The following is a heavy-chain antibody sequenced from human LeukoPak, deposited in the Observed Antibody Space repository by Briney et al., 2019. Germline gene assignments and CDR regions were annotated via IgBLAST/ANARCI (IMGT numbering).Heavy chain of an antibody. CDR3: ARGTYYDLPNCFDP. J-gene: IGHJ5*02. CDR1: RFTFSRYS. V-gene: IGHV3-21*01. Sequence: GGSLRLSCAASRFTFSRYSMNWVRQAPGKGLEWVSFISSSSSHIYYADSVKGRFTISRDNARNSLYLQMNSLRAEDAAVYYCARGTYYDLPNCFDPWGQGTLVTVSS. D-gene: IGHD3-3*01. CDR2: ISSSSSHI.